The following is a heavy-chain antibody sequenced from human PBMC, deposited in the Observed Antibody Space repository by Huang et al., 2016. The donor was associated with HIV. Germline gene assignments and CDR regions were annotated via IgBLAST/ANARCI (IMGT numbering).Heavy chain of an antibody. D-gene: IGHD3-10*01. Sequence: QLQLQESGPGLVKPSETLSPTCTVSGGSIRSDNSYWGWIRQPPGKGLEWIGSIYYSGSTYYNPSLRRRVTITVDTSKNHFSLRMRSVTAADTAVYYGARLPGSITMIRGVITDPYWGQGTLVTVSS. CDR3: ARLPGSITMIRGVITDPY. V-gene: IGHV4-39*02. CDR2: IYYSGST. CDR1: GGSIRSDNSY. J-gene: IGHJ4*02.